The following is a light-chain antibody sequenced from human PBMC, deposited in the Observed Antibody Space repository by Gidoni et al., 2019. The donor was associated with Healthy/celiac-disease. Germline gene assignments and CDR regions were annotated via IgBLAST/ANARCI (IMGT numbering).Light chain of an antibody. CDR2: GAS. V-gene: IGKV3-15*01. CDR3: QQYNNWPPWT. CDR1: QSVSSN. Sequence: SQSVSSNLAWYQQKPGQAPRLLIYGASTRATGIPARFSGSGSGTEFTLTISSLQSEDFAVYYCQQYNNWPPWTFGQGTKVEIK. J-gene: IGKJ1*01.